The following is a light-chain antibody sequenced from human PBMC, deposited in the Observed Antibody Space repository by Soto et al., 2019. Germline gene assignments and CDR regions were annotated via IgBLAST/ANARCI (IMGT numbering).Light chain of an antibody. Sequence: EIVLTQSPGTLSLSPGERATLSCRASQSFSSSYLAWYQQKPGQAPRLLIYGASIRATGIPDRFSGSGSGTDFTLTISRLEPEDFAVYYCQQYGTSRTFGQGTKLEIK. CDR2: GAS. V-gene: IGKV3-20*01. CDR3: QQYGTSRT. J-gene: IGKJ2*02. CDR1: QSFSSSY.